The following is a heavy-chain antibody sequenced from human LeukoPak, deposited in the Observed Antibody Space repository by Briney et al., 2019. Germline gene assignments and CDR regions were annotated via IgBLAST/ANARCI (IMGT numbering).Heavy chain of an antibody. Sequence: QPGGSLRLSCAASGFTFSSYAMSWVRQAPGKGLEWVSAISGSGGSTYYADSVKGRFTISRDNSKNTLCLQMNSLRAEDTAVYYCAIGLRYFDWLPYYFDYWGQGTLVTVSS. J-gene: IGHJ4*02. CDR2: ISGSGGST. V-gene: IGHV3-23*01. CDR1: GFTFSSYA. D-gene: IGHD3-9*01. CDR3: AIGLRYFDWLPYYFDY.